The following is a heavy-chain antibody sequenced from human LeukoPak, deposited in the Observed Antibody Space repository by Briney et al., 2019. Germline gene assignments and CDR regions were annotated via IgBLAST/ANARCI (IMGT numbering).Heavy chain of an antibody. CDR3: ATNTDYRFDY. J-gene: IGHJ4*02. CDR2: IEKDGSDI. Sequence: GGSLRLSCATSGFSFSAHWMSWVRQAPGKGLEWVANIEKDGSDIHYADSVRGRFTISRDNTQTSQWLQMNSLRVEDTAIYYCATNTDYRFDYWGQGILVTVSS. V-gene: IGHV3-7*01. CDR1: GFSFSAHW. D-gene: IGHD3-16*01.